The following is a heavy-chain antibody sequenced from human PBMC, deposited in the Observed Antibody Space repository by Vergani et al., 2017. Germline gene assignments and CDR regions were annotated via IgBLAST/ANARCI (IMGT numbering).Heavy chain of an antibody. D-gene: IGHD3-10*01. V-gene: IGHV4-59*02. Sequence: QVQLQESGPGLVKPSETLSLTCAVSGASVNSYYWSWIRQPPGKGLEWMGYVSFRGDTLYDPSVKGRMTISLNTSSNQFSLYLTSVTAADTAVYYCARSRIYYGAGSPDYWGKGTLVTVSS. CDR3: ARSRIYYGAGSPDY. CDR1: GASVNSYY. CDR2: VSFRGDT. J-gene: IGHJ4*02.